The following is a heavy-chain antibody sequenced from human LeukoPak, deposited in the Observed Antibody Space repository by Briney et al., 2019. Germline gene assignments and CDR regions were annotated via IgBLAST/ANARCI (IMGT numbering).Heavy chain of an antibody. CDR3: ARKDGDI. Sequence: PSETLSHTCTVSGASVSSYYWIWIRQPAGRGLEWIGRIDASGSTNYNPSLKSRVTMSVDSSKNQFSLKVSSVTAADTAVYYCARKDGDIWGQGTMVTVSS. CDR1: GASVSSYY. J-gene: IGHJ3*02. CDR2: IDASGST. D-gene: IGHD5-24*01. V-gene: IGHV4-4*07.